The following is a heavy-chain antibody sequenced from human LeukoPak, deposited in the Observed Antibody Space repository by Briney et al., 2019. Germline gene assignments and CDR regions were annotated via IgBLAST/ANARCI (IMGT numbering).Heavy chain of an antibody. V-gene: IGHV1-69*04. Sequence: GASVKVSCKASGGTFSSYAISWVRQAPGQGLEWMGRSIPIFGIANYAQKFQGRVTITADKSTSTAYMELSSLRSEDTAVYYCASDIVVVPAAMGYYGMDVWGQGTTVTVSS. J-gene: IGHJ6*02. CDR1: GGTFSSYA. CDR2: SIPIFGIA. D-gene: IGHD2-2*01. CDR3: ASDIVVVPAAMGYYGMDV.